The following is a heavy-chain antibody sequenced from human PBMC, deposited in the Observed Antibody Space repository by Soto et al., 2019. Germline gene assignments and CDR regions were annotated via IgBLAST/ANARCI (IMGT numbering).Heavy chain of an antibody. CDR3: ARLELWGPTWRVSWFDP. V-gene: IGHV5-10-1*01. CDR2: IDPSDSYS. Sequence: GESLKSSCKGSGSSFTSYWISLVRQIPGTGLEWMGRIDPSDSYSNYSPSFQGHVTISADKSISTDYLQWSSLKASENAMYYCARLELWGPTWRVSWFDPWGQVTLVTVSS. J-gene: IGHJ5*02. CDR1: GSSFTSYW. D-gene: IGHD3-16*01.